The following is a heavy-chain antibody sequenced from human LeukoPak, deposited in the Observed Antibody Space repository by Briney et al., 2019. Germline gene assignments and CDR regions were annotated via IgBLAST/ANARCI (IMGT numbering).Heavy chain of an antibody. J-gene: IGHJ4*02. V-gene: IGHV4-30-4*08. CDR3: ARGPNSSGYYYFDY. CDR2: IYYSGST. D-gene: IGHD3-22*01. Sequence: SETLSLTCTVSGGSISSGGYYWSWIRQHPGKGLEWIGYIYYSGSTYYNPSLKSRVTISVDTSKNQFSLKLSSVTAADTAVYFCARGPNSSGYYYFDYWGQGTLVTVSS. CDR1: GGSISSGGYY.